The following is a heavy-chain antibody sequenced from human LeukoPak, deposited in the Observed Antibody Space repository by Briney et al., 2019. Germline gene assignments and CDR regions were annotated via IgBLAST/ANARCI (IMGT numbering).Heavy chain of an antibody. J-gene: IGHJ4*02. CDR2: ISNSGNTI. V-gene: IGHV3-48*03. CDR3: ARDLRIAAIDY. Sequence: GGSLRLSCAASGFTFSSYDMTRVRQAPGKGLEWVSYISNSGNTIYYADSVKGRFTISRDNSLYLQMNSLRAEDTAVYYCARDLRIAAIDYWGQGTLVTVSS. D-gene: IGHD6-25*01. CDR1: GFTFSSYD.